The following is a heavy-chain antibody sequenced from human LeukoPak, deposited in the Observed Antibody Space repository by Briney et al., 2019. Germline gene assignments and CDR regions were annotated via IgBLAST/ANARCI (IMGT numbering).Heavy chain of an antibody. J-gene: IGHJ4*02. V-gene: IGHV1-18*01. CDR2: ISAYNGNT. CDR1: GYTFTSYG. D-gene: IGHD1-26*01. CDR3: ARANSWELLKGFDY. Sequence: VASVKVSCKASGYTFTSYGISWVRQAPGQGLEWMGWISAYNGNTNYAQKLQGRVTMTTDTSTSTAYMELRSLRSDDTAVYYCARANSWELLKGFDYWGQGTLVTVSS.